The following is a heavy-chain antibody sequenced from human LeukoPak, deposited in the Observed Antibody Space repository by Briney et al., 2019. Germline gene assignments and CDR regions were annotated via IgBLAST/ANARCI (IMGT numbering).Heavy chain of an antibody. V-gene: IGHV4-34*01. CDR3: ARVLPYLYYFDY. CDR2: INHSGST. J-gene: IGHJ4*02. D-gene: IGHD2-15*01. Sequence: PSETLPLTCAVYGGSFSGYYWSWIRQPPGKGLEWIGEINHSGSTNYNPSLKSRVTISVDTSKNQFSLKLSSVTAADTAVYYCARVLPYLYYFDYWGQGTLVTVSS. CDR1: GGSFSGYY.